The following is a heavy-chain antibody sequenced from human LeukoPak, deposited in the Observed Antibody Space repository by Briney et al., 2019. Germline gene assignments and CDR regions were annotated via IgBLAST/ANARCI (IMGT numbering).Heavy chain of an antibody. Sequence: GGSLRLSCAASGFTFSSYAMSWVRQAPGKGLEWVSAISGSGGSTYYADSVKGRFTISRDNSKNTLYVQMNSLRAEDTTVYYCAKASAPYYYDSSGYYWPLGYWGQGTLVTVSS. CDR1: GFTFSSYA. CDR2: ISGSGGST. V-gene: IGHV3-23*01. D-gene: IGHD3-22*01. J-gene: IGHJ4*02. CDR3: AKASAPYYYDSSGYYWPLGY.